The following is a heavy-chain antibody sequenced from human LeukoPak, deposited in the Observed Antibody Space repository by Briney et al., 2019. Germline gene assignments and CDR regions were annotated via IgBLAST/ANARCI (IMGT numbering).Heavy chain of an antibody. CDR1: GFTFSNFA. J-gene: IGHJ4*02. CDR2: ISSGGKTI. D-gene: IGHD3-10*01. V-gene: IGHV3-48*04. Sequence: PGGSLRLSCEDSGFTFSNFAMNWVRQAPGKGLEWISFISSGGKTISYAESVRGRFTISRDNARNSLFLQMNSLRVEDTAVYYCARDFAREFTIDYWGQGTLVTVSS. CDR3: ARDFAREFTIDY.